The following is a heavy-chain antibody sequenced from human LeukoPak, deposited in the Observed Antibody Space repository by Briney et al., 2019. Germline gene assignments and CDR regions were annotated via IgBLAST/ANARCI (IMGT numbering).Heavy chain of an antibody. V-gene: IGHV4-59*01. CDR2: VFYNEDA. CDR3: AKGETVTASPFDY. D-gene: IGHD2-21*02. J-gene: IGHJ4*02. Sequence: SETLSLTCAVSGVTMSHYHWNWFRQPPGKGLEWIGSVFYNEDAKYSPSLKTRLTMSLDTSKSHFSLKLTSVTTADTAIYFCAKGETVTASPFDYWGQGILVTVSS. CDR1: GVTMSHYH.